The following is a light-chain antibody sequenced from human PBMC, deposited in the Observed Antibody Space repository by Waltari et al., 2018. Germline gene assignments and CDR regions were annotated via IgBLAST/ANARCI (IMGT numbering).Light chain of an antibody. V-gene: IGKV2-30*02. Sequence: DIVMTQSPLSLPVSLGPPATISSMSSQSLVHSDGTTYLNWFHQRPGQSPRRLIYKVFNRESGVPDRFSGSGSGTDFTLKISRVEAEDVGTFYCMQATQWPLTFGQGTKVEIK. CDR1: QSLVHSDGTTY. J-gene: IGKJ1*01. CDR2: KVF. CDR3: MQATQWPLT.